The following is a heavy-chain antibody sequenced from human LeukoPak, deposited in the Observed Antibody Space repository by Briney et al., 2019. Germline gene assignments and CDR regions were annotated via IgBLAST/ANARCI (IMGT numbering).Heavy chain of an antibody. CDR1: GGTFSSYA. CDR3: ARENWNYTRYAFDI. D-gene: IGHD1-7*01. CDR2: IIPIFGTA. J-gene: IGHJ3*02. V-gene: IGHV1-69*05. Sequence: GASVKVSCKASGGTFSSYAISWVRQAPGQGLEWMGGIIPIFGTANYAQKFQGRVTMTRDTSISTAYMELSRLRSDDTAVYYCARENWNYTRYAFDIWGQGTMVTVSS.